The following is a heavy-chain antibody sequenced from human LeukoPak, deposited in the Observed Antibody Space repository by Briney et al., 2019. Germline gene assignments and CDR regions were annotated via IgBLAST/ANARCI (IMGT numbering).Heavy chain of an antibody. CDR1: GYTFTGYY. CDR3: ARGHYYGSGSYLED. V-gene: IGHV1-2*06. J-gene: IGHJ4*02. D-gene: IGHD3-10*01. CDR2: INPNSGGT. Sequence: ASAKVSCKASGYTFTGYYMHWVRQAPGQGLEWMGRINPNSGGTNYAQKFQGRVTMTRDTSISTAYMELSRLRSDDTAVYYCARGHYYGSGSYLEDWGQGTLVTVSS.